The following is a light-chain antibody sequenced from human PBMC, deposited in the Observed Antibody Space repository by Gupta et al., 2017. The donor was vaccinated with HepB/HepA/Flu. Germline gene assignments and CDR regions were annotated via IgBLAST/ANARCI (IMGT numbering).Light chain of an antibody. J-gene: IGKJ1*01. CDR3: QQYGSPWT. Sequence: EIVLTQSPGTLSLSTGERATLSCRASQSVSSYYLAWYQHKPGQAPRLLIYGASSRATGIPDRFSGSGSGTDFTLTISRLEPDDSAIYYCQQYGSPWTFGQGTKVEIK. V-gene: IGKV3-20*01. CDR2: GAS. CDR1: QSVSSYY.